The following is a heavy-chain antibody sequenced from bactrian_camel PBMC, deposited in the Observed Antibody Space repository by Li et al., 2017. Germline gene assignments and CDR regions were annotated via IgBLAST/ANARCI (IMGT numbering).Heavy chain of an antibody. CDR2: ISSDGGTK. Sequence: VESGGDLVHPGESLTLSCATAGFLFSSTSMSWYRSTPGKGLEWVSSISSDGGTKTYVDSVQGRFTISRDNSKNILYLQMDSLKTEDSAAYHCTIGRVEPRGQGTQVTVS. J-gene: IGHJ4*01. CDR3: TIGRVEP. CDR1: GFLFSSTS. D-gene: IGHD8*01. V-gene: IGHV3S41*01.